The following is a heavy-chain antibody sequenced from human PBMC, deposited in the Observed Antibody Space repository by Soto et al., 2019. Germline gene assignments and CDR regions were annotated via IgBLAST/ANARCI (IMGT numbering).Heavy chain of an antibody. V-gene: IGHV3-21*05. J-gene: IGHJ4*02. CDR3: ARSMKAGKNFDY. CDR1: GFPFSSYA. D-gene: IGHD6-13*01. Sequence: GGSLRLSCAASGFPFSSYAMSWVRQAPGKGLEWLSYISGSNTYTDYADSVKGRFTISRDNAKNSLYLQMNSLRADDTAVYYCARSMKAGKNFDYWGQGTLVTVSS. CDR2: ISGSNTYT.